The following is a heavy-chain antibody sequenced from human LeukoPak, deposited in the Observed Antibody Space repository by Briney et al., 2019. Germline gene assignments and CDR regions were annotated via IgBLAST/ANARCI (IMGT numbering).Heavy chain of an antibody. J-gene: IGHJ3*02. D-gene: IGHD1-26*01. CDR1: GYSISSGYY. CDR2: IYHSGST. CDR3: ATDHGSGSYHPSAFDI. Sequence: PSETLYLTCTVSGYSISSGYYWGWIRQPPGKGLEWIGSIYHSGSTYYNPSLKSRVTISVDTSKNQFSLKLSSVTAADTAVYYCATDHGSGSYHPSAFDIWGQGTMVTVSS. V-gene: IGHV4-38-2*02.